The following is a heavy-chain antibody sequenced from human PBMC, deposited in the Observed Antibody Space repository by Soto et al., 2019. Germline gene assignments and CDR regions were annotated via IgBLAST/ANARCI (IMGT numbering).Heavy chain of an antibody. CDR1: GFTFSSYA. D-gene: IGHD5-12*01. CDR3: ARDWWRWLQLQEDYYYYGMDV. Sequence: QVQLVESGGGVVQPGRSLRLSCAASGFTFSSYAMHWVRQAPGKGLEWVAVISYDGSNKYYADSVKGRFTISRDNSKNRLYLQMNSLRAEDTAVYYCARDWWRWLQLQEDYYYYGMDVWGQGTTVTVSS. J-gene: IGHJ6*02. V-gene: IGHV3-30-3*01. CDR2: ISYDGSNK.